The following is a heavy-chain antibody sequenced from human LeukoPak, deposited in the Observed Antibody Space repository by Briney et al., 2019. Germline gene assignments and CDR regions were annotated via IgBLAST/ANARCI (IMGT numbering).Heavy chain of an antibody. CDR2: ISGGGGST. CDR1: GFTFSSYA. D-gene: IGHD6-13*01. Sequence: HPGGSLRLSCAASGFTFSSYAMSWVRQAPGKGLEWVSAISGGGGSTYYADSVKGRFTISRDNSNNTLFLQMNSLRVEDTAVYYCAKDLAASSWYYFDHWGQGTLVTVSS. V-gene: IGHV3-23*01. J-gene: IGHJ4*02. CDR3: AKDLAASSWYYFDH.